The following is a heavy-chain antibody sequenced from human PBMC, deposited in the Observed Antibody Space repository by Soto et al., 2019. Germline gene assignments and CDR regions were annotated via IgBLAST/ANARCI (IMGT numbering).Heavy chain of an antibody. J-gene: IGHJ4*02. D-gene: IGHD2-21*01. CDR1: GFTFSDHY. V-gene: IGHV3-72*01. CDR3: VRAGILPTRYYFDY. CDR2: LRNKANSYTT. Sequence: EVQLVESGGGLVQPGGSLRLSCAASGFTFSDHYMDWVRQAPGMGLEWVGRLRNKANSYTTEYAASVKGRSTISRDDSKGSLFLQINTLKPRDTALYYCVRAGILPTRYYFDYWAQGPLATVSS.